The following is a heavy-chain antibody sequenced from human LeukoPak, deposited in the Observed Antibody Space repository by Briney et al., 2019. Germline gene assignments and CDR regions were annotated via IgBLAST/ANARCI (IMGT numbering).Heavy chain of an antibody. V-gene: IGHV3-49*04. Sequence: SEGSLRLSCAASGFTVSSNYMSWVRQAPGKGLEWVGFIRSKAYGGTTEYAASVKSRFSISRDDSKSIAYLQMNSLRTEDTAVFYCTRDCSGGSCWGDAFDIWGQGTMVTVSS. CDR3: TRDCSGGSCWGDAFDI. CDR2: IRSKAYGGTT. D-gene: IGHD2-15*01. J-gene: IGHJ3*02. CDR1: GFTVSSNY.